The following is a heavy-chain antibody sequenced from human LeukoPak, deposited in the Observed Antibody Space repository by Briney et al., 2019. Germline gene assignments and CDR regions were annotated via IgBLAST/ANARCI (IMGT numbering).Heavy chain of an antibody. D-gene: IGHD3-9*01. CDR1: GGSISSGSYY. CDR3: ARVRSFDWFRTFDY. Sequence: PSQTLSLTCTVSGGSISSGSYYWSWIRQPPGKGLEWIGYIYYSGSTNYNPSLKSRVTISVDTSKNQFSLKLSSVTAADTAVYYCARVRSFDWFRTFDYWGQGTLVTVSS. V-gene: IGHV4-61*01. J-gene: IGHJ4*02. CDR2: IYYSGST.